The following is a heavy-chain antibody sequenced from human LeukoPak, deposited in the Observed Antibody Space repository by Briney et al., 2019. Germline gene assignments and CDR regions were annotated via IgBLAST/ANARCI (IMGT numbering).Heavy chain of an antibody. J-gene: IGHJ4*02. CDR2: ISGSGGST. V-gene: IGHV3-23*01. Sequence: SGGSLRLSCAASGFTFSNYAMSWVRQAPGKGLEWVSAISGSGGSTYYADSVKGRFTISRDNSKNTLYLQMNSLRAEDTAVYYCAKGQQWLVPGTYFDYWGQGTLVTVSS. D-gene: IGHD6-19*01. CDR3: AKGQQWLVPGTYFDY. CDR1: GFTFSNYA.